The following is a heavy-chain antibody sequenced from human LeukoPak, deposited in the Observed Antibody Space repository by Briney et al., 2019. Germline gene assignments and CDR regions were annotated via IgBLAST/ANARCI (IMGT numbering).Heavy chain of an antibody. CDR1: GFSVSDNY. CDR2: IYSGDST. J-gene: IGHJ5*02. Sequence: GGSLRLSCAASGFSVSDNYMSWVRQAPGKGLEWVSVIYSGDSTYYADSVKGRFTISRDNAKNTLNLQMNSLRAEDTAVYYCARDLGQYYDTSDNWFDPWGQGTPVTVSS. V-gene: IGHV3-53*01. D-gene: IGHD3-22*01. CDR3: ARDLGQYYDTSDNWFDP.